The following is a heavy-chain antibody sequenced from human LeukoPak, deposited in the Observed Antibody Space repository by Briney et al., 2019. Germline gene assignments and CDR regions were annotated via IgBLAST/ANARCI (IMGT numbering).Heavy chain of an antibody. V-gene: IGHV3-7*01. CDR2: IRQDGSVQ. CDR3: LVTTRSRGFDY. D-gene: IGHD1/OR15-1a*01. Sequence: GGSLRLSCAASGFTFSSYGMTWVRQAPGKGLEWVANIRQDGSVQNYVDSVKGRFTISRDNPKNSVYLQMSSLRAEDTAVYYCLVTTRSRGFDYWGQGTLVTVSS. J-gene: IGHJ4*02. CDR1: GFTFSSYG.